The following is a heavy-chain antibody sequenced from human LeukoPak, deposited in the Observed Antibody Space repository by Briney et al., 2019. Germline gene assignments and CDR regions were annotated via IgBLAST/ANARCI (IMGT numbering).Heavy chain of an antibody. D-gene: IGHD2-2*01. V-gene: IGHV3-9*01. J-gene: IGHJ4*02. CDR2: ITWNSHSI. Sequence: GGSLRLSCAASGFTFDDYDMHWVRQAPGKGLEWVSGITWNSHSIAYADSVKGRFTISRDNAKNSLFLQMNSLRAEDTAVYYCARDSSTYAGPPDYWGQGTLVTVSS. CDR1: GFTFDDYD. CDR3: ARDSSTYAGPPDY.